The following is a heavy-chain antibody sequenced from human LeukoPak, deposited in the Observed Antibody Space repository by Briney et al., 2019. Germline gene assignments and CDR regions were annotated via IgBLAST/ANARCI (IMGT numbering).Heavy chain of an antibody. CDR2: IKSKTDGGTT. D-gene: IGHD3-22*01. Sequence: GGSLRLSCAASGFTFSNAWMSWVRQAPGKGLEWVGRIKSKTDGGTTDYAAPVKGRFTISRDDSKNSLYLQMNSLKTEDTAVYYCTTDLAYYYDSSGFAGYFDYWGQGTLVTVSS. CDR3: TTDLAYYYDSSGFAGYFDY. V-gene: IGHV3-15*01. CDR1: GFTFSNAW. J-gene: IGHJ4*02.